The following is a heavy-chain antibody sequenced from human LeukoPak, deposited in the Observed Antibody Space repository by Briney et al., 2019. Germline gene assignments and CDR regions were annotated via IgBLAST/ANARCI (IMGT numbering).Heavy chain of an antibody. CDR2: IESGGKT. D-gene: IGHD2-2*01. CDR1: GLTVSNIY. Sequence: HSGGSLRLSCAVSGLTVSNIYMSWVRQAPGKGLEWVSVIESGGKTYYADSVKGRFTISRDNSRNTLYLQMNSPRAEDTALYYCGRGGYDMDVWGRGTTVTVSS. V-gene: IGHV3-66*01. J-gene: IGHJ6*02. CDR3: GRGGYDMDV.